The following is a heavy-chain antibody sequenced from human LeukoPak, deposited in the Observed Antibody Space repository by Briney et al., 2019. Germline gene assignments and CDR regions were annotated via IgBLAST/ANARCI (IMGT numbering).Heavy chain of an antibody. J-gene: IGHJ4*02. CDR3: AKQRGVAVDGYLDY. CDR1: GFTFSNYG. CDR2: ISYDGSNK. D-gene: IGHD6-19*01. V-gene: IGHV3-30*18. Sequence: GGSLRLSCAASGFTFSNYGMHWVRQVPGKRLEWVSFISYDGSNKYYADSVKGRFTIFRDNSKNTLSLQMNSLRPEDTAVYYCAKQRGVAVDGYLDYWGQGTLVTVSS.